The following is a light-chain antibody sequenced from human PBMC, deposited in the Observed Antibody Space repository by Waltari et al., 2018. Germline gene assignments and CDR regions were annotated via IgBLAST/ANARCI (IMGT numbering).Light chain of an antibody. CDR3: QHYLRLPVT. CDR1: QDIRRT. CDR2: GAS. J-gene: IGKJ1*01. V-gene: IGKV3-20*01. Sequence: ERATLSCRASQDIRRTLAWYQQKPGQPPRLLIYGASNRATGIPDRFSGTGSETDFSLTISRLEPEDFAVYFCQHYLRLPVTYGQGTKVEIK.